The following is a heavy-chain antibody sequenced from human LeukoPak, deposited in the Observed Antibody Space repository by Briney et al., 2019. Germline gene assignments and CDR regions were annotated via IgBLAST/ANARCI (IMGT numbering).Heavy chain of an antibody. J-gene: IGHJ4*02. V-gene: IGHV4-39*01. CDR1: GASISTNTHY. CDR2: IHHTGTP. Sequence: SETLSLTRIVSGASISTNTHYWGWVRQPPGKGLEWIASIHHTGTPYYNPSLKSRVTISVDTSKNQFSLRFSSVIAADTAVYYCMRHASGEPPRYWGQGTLVTASS. D-gene: IGHD7-27*01. CDR3: MRHASGEPPRY.